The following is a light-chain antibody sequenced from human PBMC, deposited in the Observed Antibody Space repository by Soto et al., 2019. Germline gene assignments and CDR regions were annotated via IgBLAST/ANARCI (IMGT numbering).Light chain of an antibody. J-gene: IGLJ2*01. CDR3: QSYDSGLSGSKV. Sequence: QSVLTQPPSVSGAPGQRVTISCTGSSSNIGAGFDIHWYQQIPGTAPKLLIYGNTNRPSGVPDRFSGSRSGTSASLTITGLQAEDEGDYYCQSYDSGLSGSKVFGGGTKLTV. CDR1: SSNIGAGFD. CDR2: GNT. V-gene: IGLV1-40*01.